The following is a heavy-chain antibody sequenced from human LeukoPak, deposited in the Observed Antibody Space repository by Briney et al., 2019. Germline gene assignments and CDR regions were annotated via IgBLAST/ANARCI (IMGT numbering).Heavy chain of an antibody. V-gene: IGHV3-74*01. D-gene: IGHD3-16*01. CDR3: ARDRDPGGPYDYVWGSRYPTPLYYFDC. Sequence: GGSLRLSCEASGFTFSSYWMHWVRQTPGKGLVWVSRISEDGSSTSYADSVKGRFTISRDNAKNMLYLQLNSLRVEDTAVYYCARDRDPGGPYDYVWGSRYPTPLYYFDCWGQGTLVTVSS. J-gene: IGHJ4*02. CDR2: ISEDGSST. CDR1: GFTFSSYW.